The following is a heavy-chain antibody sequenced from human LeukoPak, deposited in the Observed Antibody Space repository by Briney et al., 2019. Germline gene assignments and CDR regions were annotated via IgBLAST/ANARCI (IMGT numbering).Heavy chain of an antibody. V-gene: IGHV6-1*01. CDR2: TYYRSKWYN. J-gene: IGHJ5*02. CDR1: GDSVSSSSAA. CDR3: ARGVSPRLWFDP. Sequence: PSQTLSLTCAISGDSVSSSSAAWNWIRQSPSRGLEWLGRTYYRSKWYNDYAQSVKSRITINPDTSMNQFSLQLNSVTPEDTAVYYCARGVSPRLWFDPWGQGTLVTVSS.